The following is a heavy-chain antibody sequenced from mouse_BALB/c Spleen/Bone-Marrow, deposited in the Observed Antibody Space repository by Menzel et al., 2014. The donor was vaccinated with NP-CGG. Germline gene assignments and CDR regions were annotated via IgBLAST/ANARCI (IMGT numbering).Heavy chain of an antibody. CDR3: ARSDYRYDPFAY. Sequence: VQRVESGAELVMPGASVKMSCKASGHTFXDYWMHWVRQRPGQGLEWIGAIDTSDSYTSYNQKFKGKATLTVDESSSTAYMQLSSLTSEDSAVYYCARSDYRYDPFAYWGQGTLVTVSA. V-gene: IGHV1-69*01. CDR2: IDTSDSYT. J-gene: IGHJ3*01. CDR1: GHTFXDYW. D-gene: IGHD2-14*01.